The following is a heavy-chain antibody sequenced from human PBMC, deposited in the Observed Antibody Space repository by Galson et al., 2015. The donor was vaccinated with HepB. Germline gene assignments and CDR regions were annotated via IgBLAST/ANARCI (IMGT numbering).Heavy chain of an antibody. CDR3: AREKYYGSGYFDY. D-gene: IGHD3-10*01. CDR1: GYTFTTYG. J-gene: IGHJ4*02. Sequence: SVKVSCKASGYTFTTYGISWVRQAPGQGLEWVGWTNPYNGGINFAQKFQDRVTMTTDTSTSTAYMELRRLRSDDTAVYYCAREKYYGSGYFDYWGQGTLVTVSS. V-gene: IGHV1-18*04. CDR2: TNPYNGGI.